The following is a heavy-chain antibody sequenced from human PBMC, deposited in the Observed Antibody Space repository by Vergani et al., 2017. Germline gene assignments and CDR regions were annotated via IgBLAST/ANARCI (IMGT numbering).Heavy chain of an antibody. CDR2: IYYSGST. J-gene: IGHJ3*02. D-gene: IGHD2-21*02. CDR3: ARNPSCGGDCYSDAFDI. Sequence: QVQLQESGPGLVKPSETLSLICTVSGGSISSYNWSWIRQPPGKGLEWIGYIYYSGSTNYNPSLKSRVTISVDTSKNQFSLKLSSVTAADTAVYYCARNPSCGGDCYSDAFDIWGQGPMVTVSS. V-gene: IGHV4-59*01. CDR1: GGSISSYN.